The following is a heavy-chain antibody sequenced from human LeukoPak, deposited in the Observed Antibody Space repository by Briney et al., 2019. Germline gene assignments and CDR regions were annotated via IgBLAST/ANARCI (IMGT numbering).Heavy chain of an antibody. CDR2: IYYSGST. V-gene: IGHV4-31*03. J-gene: IGHJ6*02. CDR1: GGSISSGGYY. Sequence: PSQTLSLTCTVSGGSISSGGYYWTWIRQHPGKGLEWIGYIYYSGSTYYNPSLKSRVTISVDTSKNQFSLKLSSVTAADTAVYYCTRLAPDGSPCGMDVWGQGTTVTVSS. D-gene: IGHD5-24*01. CDR3: TRLAPDGSPCGMDV.